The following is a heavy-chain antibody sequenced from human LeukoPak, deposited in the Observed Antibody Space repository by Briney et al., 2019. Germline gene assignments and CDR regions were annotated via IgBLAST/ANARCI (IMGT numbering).Heavy chain of an antibody. Sequence: GGSLRLSCTASGLRFSDFWMHWVRQAPGKGPVWVSRIRGDGYDTNYADSVKGRFTISRDNAQNTLYLQMNSLRAEDTAVYYCASDRVLGSGSLDNWGQGTLVTVSS. J-gene: IGHJ4*02. D-gene: IGHD3-10*01. CDR1: GLRFSDFW. CDR3: ASDRVLGSGSLDN. CDR2: IRGDGYDT. V-gene: IGHV3-74*01.